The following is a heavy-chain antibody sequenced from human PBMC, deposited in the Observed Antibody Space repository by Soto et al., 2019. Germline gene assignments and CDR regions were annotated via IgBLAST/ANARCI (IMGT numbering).Heavy chain of an antibody. CDR3: ARVGSGSGSSYKNFQY. D-gene: IGHD3-10*01. V-gene: IGHV4-34*01. Sequence: SETLSLTCAVYVGSFSGYYWSCIRHPPGKGLEWIGEINHSGSTNYNPSLKSRVTISVDTYKNQFSLKLSSVTAADTAVYYCARVGSGSGSSYKNFQYWGQATLVNVS. CDR2: INHSGST. J-gene: IGHJ4*02. CDR1: VGSFSGYY.